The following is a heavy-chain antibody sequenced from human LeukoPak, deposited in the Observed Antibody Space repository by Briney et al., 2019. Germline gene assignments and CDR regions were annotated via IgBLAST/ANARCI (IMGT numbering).Heavy chain of an antibody. V-gene: IGHV1-2*02. CDR3: ARDFAGYSSGWYSGYYFDY. J-gene: IGHJ4*02. D-gene: IGHD6-19*01. Sequence: GASVKVSCKASGYTFTGYYMRWVRQAPGQGLEWMGWINPNSGGTNYAQKFQGRVTMTRDTSISTAYMELSRLRSDDTAVYYCARDFAGYSSGWYSGYYFDYWGQGTLVTVSS. CDR2: INPNSGGT. CDR1: GYTFTGYY.